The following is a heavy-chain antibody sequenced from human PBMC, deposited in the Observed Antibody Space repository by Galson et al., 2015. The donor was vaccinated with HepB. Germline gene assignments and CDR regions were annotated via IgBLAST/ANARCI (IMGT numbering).Heavy chain of an antibody. D-gene: IGHD2-2*01. V-gene: IGHV3-30*04. CDR2: ISYDGGNK. J-gene: IGHJ6*02. CDR1: GFTFSSYA. CDR3: ARRGKIGYCSSTSCQSTPQKSYYYYYGMDV. Sequence: SLRLSCAASGFTFSSYAMHWVRQAPGKGLEWVAVISYDGGNKYYADSVKGRFTISRDNSKNTLYLQMNSLRAEDTAVYYCARRGKIGYCSSTSCQSTPQKSYYYYYGMDVWGQGTTVTVSS.